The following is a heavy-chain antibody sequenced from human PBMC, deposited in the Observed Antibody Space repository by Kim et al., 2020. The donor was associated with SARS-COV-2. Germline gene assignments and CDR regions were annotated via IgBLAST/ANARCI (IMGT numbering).Heavy chain of an antibody. CDR1: GFTFDDYA. CDR2: ISWNSGSI. V-gene: IGHV3-9*01. J-gene: IGHJ2*01. CDR3: AKGVSETKYDYVWGSYRAPQLSYFDL. Sequence: GGSLRLSCAASGFTFDDYAMHWVRQAPGKGLEWVSGISWNSGSIGYADSVKGRFTISRDNAKNSLYLQMNSLRAEDTALYYCAKGVSETKYDYVWGSYRAPQLSYFDLWGRGTLVTVSS. D-gene: IGHD3-16*02.